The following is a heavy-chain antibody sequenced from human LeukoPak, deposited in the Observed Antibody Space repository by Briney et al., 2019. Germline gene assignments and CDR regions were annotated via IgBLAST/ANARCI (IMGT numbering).Heavy chain of an antibody. D-gene: IGHD5-18*01. CDR2: ISVYNGNT. CDR3: VREWRSAMVTGGVFDY. J-gene: IGHJ4*02. V-gene: IGHV1-18*01. CDR1: GYTFISYD. Sequence: ASVKVSCKASGYTFISYDINWVRQAPGQGLEWMGWISVYNGNTNYAQKFQGRVTMTTDTSTSTTYMELRSLRSDDTGVYYCVREWRSAMVTGGVFDYWGQGTLVTVSS.